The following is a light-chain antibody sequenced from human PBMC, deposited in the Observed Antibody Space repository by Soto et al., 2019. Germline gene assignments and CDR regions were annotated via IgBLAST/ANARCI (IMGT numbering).Light chain of an antibody. J-gene: IGKJ2*01. V-gene: IGKV3-20*01. CDR1: QSVSSSY. CDR3: QLYGSSPPYT. CDR2: GAS. Sequence: EIVLTQSPGTLSLSPGERATLSCRASQSVSSSYLACYQQQPGQAPRLLIYGASSRSTGIAHRFCGSGAGTDFTLTISRLELEDVSVYYCQLYGSSPPYTFGEGTKLEIK.